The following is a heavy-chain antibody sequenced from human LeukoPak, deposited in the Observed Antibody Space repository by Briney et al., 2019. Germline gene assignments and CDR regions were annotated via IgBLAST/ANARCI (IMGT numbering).Heavy chain of an antibody. CDR2: IYYSGST. V-gene: IGHV4-59*01. CDR3: ARGQFSSDTAFDI. Sequence: SETLSLTCTVSGGSISSYYSSWIRQSPGKGLEWIGYIYYSGSTNYNPSLKSRVTISVDTSKNQFSLKLSSVTAADTAVYYCARGQFSSDTAFDIWGQGTMVTVSS. J-gene: IGHJ3*02. CDR1: GGSISSYY. D-gene: IGHD3-22*01.